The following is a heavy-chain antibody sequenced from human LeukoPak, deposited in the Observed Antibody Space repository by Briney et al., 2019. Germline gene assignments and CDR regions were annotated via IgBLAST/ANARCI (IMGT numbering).Heavy chain of an antibody. V-gene: IGHV3-74*01. J-gene: IGHJ4*02. CDR3: TRGSEWSSGVSDY. D-gene: IGHD3-3*01. CDR2: INSDGSST. CDR1: GFTFSSYW. Sequence: GGSLRLSCAASGFTFSSYWMHWVRQAPGKGLVWVSRINSDGSSTSYADSVKGRFTISRDNAKNTLYLQMNSLRAEDTAVYYCTRGSEWSSGVSDYWGQGTLVTVSS.